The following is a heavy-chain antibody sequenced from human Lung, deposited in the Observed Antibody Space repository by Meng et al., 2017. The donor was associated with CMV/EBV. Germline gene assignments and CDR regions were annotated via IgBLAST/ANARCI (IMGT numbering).Heavy chain of an antibody. CDR1: GGTFSSYA. D-gene: IGHD2-8*01. V-gene: IGHV1-69*10. J-gene: IGHJ5*02. CDR3: ARDLNGGSPSGGWFDP. Sequence: KXXCKAXGGTFSSYAISWVRQAPGQGLEWMGGIIPILGIANYAQKFQGRVTITADKSTSTAYMELSSLRSEDTAVYYCARDLNGGSPSGGWFDPWGQGTLVTVSS. CDR2: IIPILGIA.